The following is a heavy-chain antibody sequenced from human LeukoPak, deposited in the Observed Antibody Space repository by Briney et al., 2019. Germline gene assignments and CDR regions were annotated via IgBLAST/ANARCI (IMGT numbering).Heavy chain of an antibody. CDR3: ARLRLVPAATNWFDP. J-gene: IGHJ5*02. Sequence: GGSLRLSCAASGFTFSSYWMSWVRQAPGKGLEWVANIKQDGSEKYFVDSVKGRFTISRDNAKNSLYLQMYSLRAEDTAVYYCARLRLVPAATNWFDPWGQGTLVTVSS. CDR1: GFTFSSYW. D-gene: IGHD2-2*01. V-gene: IGHV3-7*01. CDR2: IKQDGSEK.